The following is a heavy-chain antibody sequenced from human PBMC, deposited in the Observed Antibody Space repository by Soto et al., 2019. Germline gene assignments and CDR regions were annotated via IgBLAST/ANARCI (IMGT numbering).Heavy chain of an antibody. D-gene: IGHD3-3*01. CDR3: AARITIFGVATLWFDY. CDR1: GGTFSSYA. CDR2: IIPIFGTA. J-gene: IGHJ4*02. V-gene: IGHV1-69*13. Sequence: SEKVSCKASGGTFSSYAISWVRQAPGQGLEWMGGIIPIFGTANYAQKFQGRVTITADESTSTAYMELSSLRSEDTAVYYYAARITIFGVATLWFDYWGQGTLVTVSS.